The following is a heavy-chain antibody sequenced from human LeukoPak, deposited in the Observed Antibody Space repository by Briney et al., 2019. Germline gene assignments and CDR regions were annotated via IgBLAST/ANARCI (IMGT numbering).Heavy chain of an antibody. Sequence: GGSLRLSCAASGFTFSSYAMSWVRQPPGEGLEWVSAISGSGGSTYYADSVKGRFTISRDNSKNTLYLQRNSLRAEDTAVYYCAKVSLYSSGEDYWGQGTLVTVSS. J-gene: IGHJ4*02. D-gene: IGHD6-19*01. CDR1: GFTFSSYA. CDR2: ISGSGGST. V-gene: IGHV3-23*01. CDR3: AKVSLYSSGEDY.